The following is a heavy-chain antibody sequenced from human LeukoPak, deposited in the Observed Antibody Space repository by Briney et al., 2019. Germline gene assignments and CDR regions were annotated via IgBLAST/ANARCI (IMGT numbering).Heavy chain of an antibody. J-gene: IGHJ6*02. CDR3: AKISGTNTVTPHGMDV. D-gene: IGHD4-17*01. Sequence: GGSLRLSCAASGFTFSSYAMSWVRQTPGKGLEWVSAISGSGGSTYYADSVKGRFTISRDNSKNTLYLQMNSLRAEDTAVYYCAKISGTNTVTPHGMDVWGQGTTVTVSS. CDR1: GFTFSSYA. CDR2: ISGSGGST. V-gene: IGHV3-23*01.